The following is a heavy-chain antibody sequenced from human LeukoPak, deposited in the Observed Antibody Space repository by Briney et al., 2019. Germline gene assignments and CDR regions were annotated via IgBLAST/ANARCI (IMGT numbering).Heavy chain of an antibody. CDR3: ARFGSDYYGSRKRDY. CDR1: GFTFSDYY. V-gene: IGHV3-11*01. CDR2: ISSSGSTI. D-gene: IGHD3-10*01. J-gene: IGHJ4*02. Sequence: GGSLRLSCAASGFTFSDYYMSWIRQAPGKGLEWVSYISSSGSTIYYADSVKGRFTISRDNAKNSLYLQMNSLRAEDTAAYYCARFGSDYYGSRKRDYWGQGTLVTVSS.